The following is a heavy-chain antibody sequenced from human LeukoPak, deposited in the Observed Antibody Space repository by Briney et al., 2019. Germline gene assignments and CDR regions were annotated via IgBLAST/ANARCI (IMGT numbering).Heavy chain of an antibody. J-gene: IGHJ4*02. CDR3: ARPNWKYGGFDY. V-gene: IGHV1-2*02. Sequence: ASVKVSCKAAGYIFTDYYMHWVRQAPGQGLEWMGWINPNSGGTNFAQKFQGRVTMTRDTSISTAYMELSRLRSDDTAMYYCARPNWKYGGFDYWGQRTLVTVSS. CDR1: GYIFTDYY. CDR2: INPNSGGT. D-gene: IGHD1-7*01.